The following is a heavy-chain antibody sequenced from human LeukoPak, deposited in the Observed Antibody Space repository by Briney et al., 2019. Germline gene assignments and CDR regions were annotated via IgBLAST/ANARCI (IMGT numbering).Heavy chain of an antibody. CDR2: INHSGST. CDR1: GGSLSGYY. D-gene: IGHD3-9*01. Sequence: SETLSLTCAVYGGSLSGYYWSWIRQPPGKGLEWIGEINHSGSTNYNPSLKSRVTISVDTSKNQFSLKLSSVTAADTAVYYCARVTAYGRYFDWSYYFDYWGQGTLVTVSS. V-gene: IGHV4-34*01. J-gene: IGHJ4*02. CDR3: ARVTAYGRYFDWSYYFDY.